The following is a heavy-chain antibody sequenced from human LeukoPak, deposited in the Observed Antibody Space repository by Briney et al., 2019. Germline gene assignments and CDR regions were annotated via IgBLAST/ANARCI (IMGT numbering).Heavy chain of an antibody. V-gene: IGHV3-73*01. CDR2: IRSKANSHAT. CDR3: TAFGESDV. D-gene: IGHD3-10*01. J-gene: IGHJ6*04. Sequence: GGSLKLSCAASGFTFSGSAMHWVRQASGKGLEWVGRIRSKANSHATAYAASVKGRFTISRDDSKNTAYLQMNSLKTEDTAVYYCTAFGESDVWGKGTTVTISS. CDR1: GFTFSGSA.